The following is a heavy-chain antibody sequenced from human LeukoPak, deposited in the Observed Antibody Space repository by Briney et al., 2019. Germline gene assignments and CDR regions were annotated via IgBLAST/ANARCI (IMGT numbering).Heavy chain of an antibody. D-gene: IGHD1-26*01. V-gene: IGHV4-34*01. Sequence: SETLSLTCTVSGGSISSYYWSWIRQPPGKGLEWIGEINHSGSTNYNPSLKSRVTISVDTSKNQFSLKLSSVTAADTAVCYCARYSGSYEGDAFDIWGQGTMVTVSS. CDR1: GGSISSYY. J-gene: IGHJ3*02. CDR2: INHSGST. CDR3: ARYSGSYEGDAFDI.